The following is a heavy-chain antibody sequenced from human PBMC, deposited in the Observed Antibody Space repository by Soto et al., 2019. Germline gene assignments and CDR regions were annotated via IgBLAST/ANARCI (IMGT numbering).Heavy chain of an antibody. CDR3: ARGHYCGGDGYHGAFDI. Sequence: ASVKVSCKASGYTFTSYAMHWVRQAPGQRLEWMGWINAGNGNTKYSQKFQGRVTITRDTSASTAYMELSSLRSEDTAVYYCARGHYCGGDGYHGAFDIWGQGTMVTVSS. V-gene: IGHV1-3*01. CDR1: GYTFTSYA. J-gene: IGHJ3*02. CDR2: INAGNGNT. D-gene: IGHD2-21*02.